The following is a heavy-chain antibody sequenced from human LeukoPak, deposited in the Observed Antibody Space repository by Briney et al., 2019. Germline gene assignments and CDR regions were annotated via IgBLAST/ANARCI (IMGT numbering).Heavy chain of an antibody. V-gene: IGHV3-11*01. Sequence: GGSLRLSCAASGFTFSDYYMSWIRQAAGRRLEWVSYISSSGSTIYYADSVKGRFTISRDNAKNSLYLQMNSLRAEDTAVYYCARAGAGLLLYGSGISYWGQGTLVTVSS. CDR1: GFTFSDYY. J-gene: IGHJ4*02. CDR3: ARAGAGLLLYGSGISY. D-gene: IGHD3-10*01. CDR2: ISSSGSTI.